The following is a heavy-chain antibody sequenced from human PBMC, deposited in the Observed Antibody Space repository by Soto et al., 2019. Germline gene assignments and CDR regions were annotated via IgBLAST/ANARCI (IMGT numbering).Heavy chain of an antibody. CDR3: AKGVKQQLPTYYYYYYMDV. Sequence: GGSLRLSCAASGFTFSSYAMSWVRQAPGKGLEWVSAISGSGGSTYYADSVKGRFTISRDNSKNTLYLQMNSLRAEDTAVYYCAKGVKQQLPTYYYYYYMDVWGKGTTVTVSS. CDR2: ISGSGGST. V-gene: IGHV3-23*01. CDR1: GFTFSSYA. D-gene: IGHD6-13*01. J-gene: IGHJ6*03.